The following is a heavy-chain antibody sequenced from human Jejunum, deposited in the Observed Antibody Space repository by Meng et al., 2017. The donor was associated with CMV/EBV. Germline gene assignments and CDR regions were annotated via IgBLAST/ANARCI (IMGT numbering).Heavy chain of an antibody. D-gene: IGHD1-1*01. CDR3: ANQLPWNYYYGMDL. Sequence: SGFSFSSITVDWVRQAPGKGLGWVESISSTGSYIYYADSLKGRFTISRDNAKNLLYLQMNSLRAEDTAVYYCANQLPWNYYYGMDLWGQGTTVTVSS. V-gene: IGHV3-21*06. CDR1: GFSFSSIT. CDR2: ISSTGSYI. J-gene: IGHJ6*02.